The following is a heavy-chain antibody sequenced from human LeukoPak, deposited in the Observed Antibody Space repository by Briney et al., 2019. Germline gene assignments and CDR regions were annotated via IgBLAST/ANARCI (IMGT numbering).Heavy chain of an antibody. J-gene: IGHJ3*02. Sequence: SETLSLTCTVSGGSISSSNYYWGWIRQPPGKGLEWIGSIYYSGSTYYNPSLKSRVTISVDTSKNQFSLRLSSVTAADTAVYFCAKGLRYLSFNDAFDIWGQGTMVTVSS. D-gene: IGHD3-9*01. V-gene: IGHV4-39*01. CDR1: GGSISSSNYY. CDR2: IYYSGST. CDR3: AKGLRYLSFNDAFDI.